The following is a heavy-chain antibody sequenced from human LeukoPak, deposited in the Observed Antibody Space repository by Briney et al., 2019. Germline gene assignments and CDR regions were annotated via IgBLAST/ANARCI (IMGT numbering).Heavy chain of an antibody. J-gene: IGHJ4*02. V-gene: IGHV3-23*01. Sequence: GGSLRLSCAASGFTSVNYAMSWVRQAPGKGLEWVSAISGSGGSTYYADSVKGRFTISRDNAKNTLYLQMNSLRAEDTAVYYCARGVAGTAWGQGTLVTVSS. D-gene: IGHD6-19*01. CDR3: ARGVAGTA. CDR1: GFTSVNYA. CDR2: ISGSGGST.